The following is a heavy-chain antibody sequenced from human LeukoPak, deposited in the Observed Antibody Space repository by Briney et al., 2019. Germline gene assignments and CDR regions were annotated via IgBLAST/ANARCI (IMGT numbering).Heavy chain of an antibody. CDR3: ARSDYDFWSGRVYYFDY. V-gene: IGHV1-2*06. Sequence: GASVTVSCKASGYTFTGYYMHWVRQAPGQGLEWMGRINPNSGGTNYAQKFQGRVTMTRDTSISTAYMELSRLRSDDTAVYYCARSDYDFWSGRVYYFDYWGQGTLVTVSS. D-gene: IGHD3-3*01. CDR1: GYTFTGYY. CDR2: INPNSGGT. J-gene: IGHJ4*02.